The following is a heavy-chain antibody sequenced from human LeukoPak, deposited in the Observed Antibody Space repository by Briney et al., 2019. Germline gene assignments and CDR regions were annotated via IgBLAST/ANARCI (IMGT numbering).Heavy chain of an antibody. CDR1: GFTFNSYE. D-gene: IGHD1-26*01. J-gene: IGHJ4*02. Sequence: QPGGSLRLSCAASGFTFNSYEMNWVRQAPGKGLEWVSYINSGGSAIYYADSVKGRFTISGDNAKNSLYLQMNSLRADDTAVYYCARGGSYVHYWGQGTLVTVSS. V-gene: IGHV3-48*03. CDR2: INSGGSAI. CDR3: ARGGSYVHY.